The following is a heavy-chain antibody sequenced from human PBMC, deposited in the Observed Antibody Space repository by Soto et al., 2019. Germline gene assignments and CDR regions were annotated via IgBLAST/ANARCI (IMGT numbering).Heavy chain of an antibody. CDR1: GGSITSDGHY. V-gene: IGHV4-31*03. J-gene: IGHJ6*03. Sequence: QVQLQESGPGLVKPSQTLSLTCTISGGSITSDGHYWSWIRQHPGKSLGWIGYISKTGSKYVKPSLHSGVIISDNTSKNEFTLRLTSVTAADTAIYYCARGTAGQSISTDGSEYFYTDVWGRGTTVTVSS. D-gene: IGHD3-9*01. CDR2: ISKTGSK. CDR3: ARGTAGQSISTDGSEYFYTDV.